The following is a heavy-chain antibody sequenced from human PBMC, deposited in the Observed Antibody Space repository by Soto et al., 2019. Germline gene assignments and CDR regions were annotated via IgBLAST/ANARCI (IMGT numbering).Heavy chain of an antibody. J-gene: IGHJ5*02. V-gene: IGHV1-18*01. CDR1: GYTFTSYG. CDR3: ARVIVVVVAAKELDWFDP. CDR2: ISAYNGNT. Sequence: ASVKVSCKASGYTFTSYGISWVRQAPGQGLEWMGWISAYNGNTNYAQKLQGRVTMTTDTSTSTAYMEPRSLRSDDTAVYYCARVIVVVVAAKELDWFDPWGQGTLVTVSS. D-gene: IGHD2-15*01.